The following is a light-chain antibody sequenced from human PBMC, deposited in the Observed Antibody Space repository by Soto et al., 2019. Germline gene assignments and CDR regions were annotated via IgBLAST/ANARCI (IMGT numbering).Light chain of an antibody. CDR2: DVS. V-gene: IGLV2-14*01. CDR3: SSYTSSSTL. J-gene: IGLJ2*01. CDR1: STDVGDYNS. Sequence: QSALTQPASVSGSPGQSITISCTGTSTDVGDYNSVSWFQQHPGKAPRLMIYDVSNRPSGVSDRFSGSKSGNTASLTISGLQAEDEADYYCSSYTSSSTLFGGGTQLTVL.